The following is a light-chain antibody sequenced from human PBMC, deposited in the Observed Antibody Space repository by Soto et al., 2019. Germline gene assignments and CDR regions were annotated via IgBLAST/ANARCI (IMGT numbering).Light chain of an antibody. CDR2: MVS. Sequence: DIQMTQSPSTLSASVGDRVTITCRASQSLNNWLAWYQQKPGSAPKLLIYMVSNLESGVPSRFSGSGSGTEFTLTISSLQPDDFAPYYCQQYNSYSWTFGQGTKVEIK. J-gene: IGKJ1*01. CDR3: QQYNSYSWT. CDR1: QSLNNW. V-gene: IGKV1-5*03.